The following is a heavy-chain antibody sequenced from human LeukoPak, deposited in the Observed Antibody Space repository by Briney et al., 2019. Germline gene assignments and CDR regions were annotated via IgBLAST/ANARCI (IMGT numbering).Heavy chain of an antibody. J-gene: IGHJ4*02. CDR3: ARTPAVTPDY. Sequence: GESLKISCKGSGYSFTSYWISWVRQMPGKGLEWMGRIDPSDSYTNYSPSFQGHVTISADKSISTAYLQWSSLKVSDTAMYYCARTPAVTPDYWGQGTLVTVSS. CDR1: GYSFTSYW. CDR2: IDPSDSYT. V-gene: IGHV5-10-1*01. D-gene: IGHD4-11*01.